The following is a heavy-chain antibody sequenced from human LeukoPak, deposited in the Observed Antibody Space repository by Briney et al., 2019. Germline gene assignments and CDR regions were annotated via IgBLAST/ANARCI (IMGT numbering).Heavy chain of an antibody. CDR1: GGSISSYY. V-gene: IGHV4-59*08. CDR2: IYYSGTT. CDR3: ARLIGGVGYFDL. J-gene: IGHJ2*01. Sequence: SETLSLTCTVYGGSISSYYWSWIRQSPGKGLEWIGYIYYSGTTNYNPSLKSRVIISVDTSRNQFSLKLSSVTAADTAVFYCARLIGGVGYFDLWGRGTLVTVSS.